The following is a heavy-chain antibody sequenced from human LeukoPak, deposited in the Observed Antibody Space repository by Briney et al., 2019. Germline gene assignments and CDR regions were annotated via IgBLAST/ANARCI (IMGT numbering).Heavy chain of an antibody. CDR1: GFTFSSYA. D-gene: IGHD2-15*01. Sequence: GGSLRLSCAASGFTFSSYAMHWVRQAPGKGLEWVAVISYDGSNKYYADSVKGRFTISRDNSKNTLYLQMNSLRAEDTAVYYCAREGGGVAPYYYYGMDVWGQGTTVTVSS. V-gene: IGHV3-30-3*01. CDR3: AREGGGVAPYYYYGMDV. J-gene: IGHJ6*02. CDR2: ISYDGSNK.